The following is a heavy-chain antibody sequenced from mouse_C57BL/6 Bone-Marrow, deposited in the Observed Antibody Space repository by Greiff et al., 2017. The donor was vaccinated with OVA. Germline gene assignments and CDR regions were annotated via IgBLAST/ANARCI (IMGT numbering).Heavy chain of an antibody. V-gene: IGHV14-4*01. CDR2: IDPENGDT. J-gene: IGHJ2*01. Sequence: EVQLQESGAELVRPGASVKLSCTASGFNIKDDYMHWVKERPEQGLEWIGGIDPENGDTEYASKFQGKATITADTSSNTVYLHLSSLTSEDTAVYYCATYRYWGQGTTLTVSS. CDR3: ATYRY. CDR1: GFNIKDDY.